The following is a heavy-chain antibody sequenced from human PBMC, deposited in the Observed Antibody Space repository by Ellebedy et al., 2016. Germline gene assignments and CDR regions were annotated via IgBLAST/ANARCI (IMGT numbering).Heavy chain of an antibody. J-gene: IGHJ4*02. D-gene: IGHD1-26*01. Sequence: ESLKISCNVSGGSVSSDYWNWIRRPPGKGLEWIGYVFHTGTTNYNPSLKSRVTISVDTSKNQFSLKLSSVTAADTAVYYCARGRYSGSYWIDYWGQGTLVTVS. V-gene: IGHV4-59*02. CDR1: GGSVSSDY. CDR2: VFHTGTT. CDR3: ARGRYSGSYWIDY.